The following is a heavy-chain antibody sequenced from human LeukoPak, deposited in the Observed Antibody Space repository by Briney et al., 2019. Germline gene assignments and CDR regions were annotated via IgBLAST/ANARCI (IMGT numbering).Heavy chain of an antibody. CDR3: ARGARVRHSSSSDYYDYSGMDV. D-gene: IGHD6-13*01. J-gene: IGHJ6*02. Sequence: GGSLRLSCAASGFIFSSYEMNWVRQAPGKGLEWVSYISSSGTIIYDADSVKGRFTISRDNAKNSLYLRMNSLRAEDTAVYYCARGARVRHSSSSDYYDYSGMDVGGQGTTVTVSS. CDR2: ISSSGTII. V-gene: IGHV3-48*03. CDR1: GFIFSSYE.